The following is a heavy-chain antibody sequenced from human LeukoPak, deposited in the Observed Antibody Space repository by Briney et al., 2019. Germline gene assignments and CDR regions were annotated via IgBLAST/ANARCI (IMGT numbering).Heavy chain of an antibody. V-gene: IGHV1-69*13. CDR3: ARAGITIFGVAQNYFDY. Sequence: SVRVSCKASGGTFSSYAISWVRQAPGQGLEWMGGIIPIFGTANYAQKFQGRVTITADESTSTAYMELSSLRSEDTAVYYCARAGITIFGVAQNYFDYWGQGTLVTVSS. D-gene: IGHD3-3*01. CDR2: IIPIFGTA. J-gene: IGHJ4*02. CDR1: GGTFSSYA.